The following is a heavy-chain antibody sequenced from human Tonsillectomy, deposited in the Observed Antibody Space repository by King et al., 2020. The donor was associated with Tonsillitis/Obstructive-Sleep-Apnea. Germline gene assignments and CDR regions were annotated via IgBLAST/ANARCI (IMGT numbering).Heavy chain of an antibody. CDR2: IDPSDSYT. V-gene: IGHV5-10-1*03. J-gene: IGHJ6*02. D-gene: IGHD3-10*01. CDR1: GYSFTSYW. CDR3: ASAGGYYSPMDV. Sequence: VQLVESGAEVKKPGESLRISCKGSGYSFTSYWIIWVRQMPGKGLEWMGRIDPSDSYTDYSPSFQGHVTISVDKSISTAYLPWSSLKASDTAMYYCASAGGYYSPMDVWGHGTTVTVSS.